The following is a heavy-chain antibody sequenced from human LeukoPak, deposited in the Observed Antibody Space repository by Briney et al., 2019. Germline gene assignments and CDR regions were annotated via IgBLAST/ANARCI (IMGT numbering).Heavy chain of an antibody. Sequence: SETLSLTCTVSGYSISSGYYWGWIRQPPGKGLEWIGSMFHSGSTYYNPSLKSRVTMSVDTSKNQFSLKLSSVTAADTAVYYCAKAGYSSGWPPDYWGQGTLVTVTS. V-gene: IGHV4-38-2*02. D-gene: IGHD6-19*01. CDR2: MFHSGST. CDR1: GYSISSGYY. CDR3: AKAGYSSGWPPDY. J-gene: IGHJ4*02.